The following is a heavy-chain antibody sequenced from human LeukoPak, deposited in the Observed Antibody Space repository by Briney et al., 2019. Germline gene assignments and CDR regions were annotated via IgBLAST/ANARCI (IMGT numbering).Heavy chain of an antibody. V-gene: IGHV1-18*01. CDR3: AREGYYDSSGMYYFDY. CDR2: ISAYNGNT. J-gene: IGHJ4*02. D-gene: IGHD3-22*01. Sequence: ASVKVSCKASGYTFTRYGISWVRQAPGQGLEWMGWISAYNGNTNYAQKLQGRVTMTTDTSTSTAYMELRSLRSDDTAVYYCAREGYYDSSGMYYFDYWGQGTLVTVSS. CDR1: GYTFTRYG.